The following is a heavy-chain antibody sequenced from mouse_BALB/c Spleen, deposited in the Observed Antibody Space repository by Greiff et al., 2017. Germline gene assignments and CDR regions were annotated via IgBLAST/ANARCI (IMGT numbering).Heavy chain of an antibody. CDR1: GFSLTSYG. J-gene: IGHJ3*01. CDR2: IWAGGST. Sequence: VQRVESGPGLVAPSQSLSITCTVSGFSLTSYGVHWVRQPPGKGLEWLGVIWAGGSTNYNSALMSRLSISKDNSKSQVFLKMNSLQTDDTAMYYCARGFLWKGFAYWGQGTLVTVSA. V-gene: IGHV2-9*02. D-gene: IGHD1-1*02. CDR3: ARGFLWKGFAY.